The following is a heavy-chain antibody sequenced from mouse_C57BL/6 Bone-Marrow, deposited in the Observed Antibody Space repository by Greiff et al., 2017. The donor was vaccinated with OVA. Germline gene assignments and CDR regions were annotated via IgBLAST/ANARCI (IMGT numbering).Heavy chain of an antibody. CDR2: ISDGGSYT. J-gene: IGHJ2*01. V-gene: IGHV5-4*03. CDR1: GFTFSSYA. D-gene: IGHD1-1*01. Sequence: EVKLVESGGGLVKPGGSLKLSCAASGFTFSSYAMSWVRQTPEKRLEWVATISDGGSYTYYPDNVKGRYTISRDNAKNNLYLQMSHLKSEDTAMYYCARMRYYGSSSYFDYWGQGTTLTVSS. CDR3: ARMRYYGSSSYFDY.